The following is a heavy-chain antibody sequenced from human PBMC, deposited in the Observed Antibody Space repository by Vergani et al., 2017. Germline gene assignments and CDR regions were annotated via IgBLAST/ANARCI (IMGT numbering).Heavy chain of an antibody. CDR3: ARDPRDCGGDCYPKAFDI. Sequence: QVQLVQSGAEVKKPGASVMVSCKASGYTFTSYGISWVRQAPGQGLEWMGWISAYNGNTNYAQKLQGRVTMTTDTSTSTAYMELRSLRSDDTAVYYCARDPRDCGGDCYPKAFDIWGQGTMVTVSS. V-gene: IGHV1-18*01. CDR2: ISAYNGNT. J-gene: IGHJ3*02. D-gene: IGHD2-21*02. CDR1: GYTFTSYG.